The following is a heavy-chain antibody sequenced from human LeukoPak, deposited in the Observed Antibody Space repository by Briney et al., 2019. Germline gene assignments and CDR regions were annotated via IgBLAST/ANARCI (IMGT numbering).Heavy chain of an antibody. V-gene: IGHV3-33*01. CDR1: GFTFSNYD. Sequence: TGGSLRLSCAASGFTFSNYDMHWVRRAPDKGLEWVAVIWYDGSSKYYADSVKGRFTISRDISKNTLNLQMKSLRVEAAAVYYCARDVSRGYLRPLDVWGQGTTVTVSS. CDR3: ARDVSRGYLRPLDV. J-gene: IGHJ6*02. CDR2: IWYDGSSK. D-gene: IGHD5-18*01.